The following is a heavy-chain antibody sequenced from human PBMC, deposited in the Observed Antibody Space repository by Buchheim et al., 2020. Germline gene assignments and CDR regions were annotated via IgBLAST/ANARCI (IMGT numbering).Heavy chain of an antibody. D-gene: IGHD4-17*01. CDR2: ISYDGSNN. Sequence: QVQLVESGGGVVQPGRSLRLSCAASGFTFSSYAMHWVRQAPGKGLEWVAVISYDGSNNYYADSVKGRFTISRDNSKNTLYLQMNSLRAEDTAVYYCASSMTTVTSSQIYYYGMDVWGQGTT. CDR1: GFTFSSYA. V-gene: IGHV3-30-3*01. CDR3: ASSMTTVTSSQIYYYGMDV. J-gene: IGHJ6*02.